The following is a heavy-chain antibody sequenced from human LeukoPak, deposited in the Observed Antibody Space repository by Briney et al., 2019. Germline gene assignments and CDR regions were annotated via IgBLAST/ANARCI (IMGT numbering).Heavy chain of an antibody. V-gene: IGHV4-34*01. Sequence: SETLSLTCAVYGGSFSGYYWSWIRQPPGKGLEWIGEINHSGGTNYNPSLKSRVTISVDTSKNQFSLKLSSVTAADTAVYYCARGKTTVATPTRRRGLNWFDPWGQGTLVTVSS. CDR2: INHSGGT. CDR3: ARGKTTVATPTRRRGLNWFDP. D-gene: IGHD4-23*01. J-gene: IGHJ5*02. CDR1: GGSFSGYY.